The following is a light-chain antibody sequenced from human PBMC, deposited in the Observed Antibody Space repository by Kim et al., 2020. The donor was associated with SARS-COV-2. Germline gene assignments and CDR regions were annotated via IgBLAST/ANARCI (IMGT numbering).Light chain of an antibody. V-gene: IGLV6-57*03. J-gene: IGLJ2*01. Sequence: GKPVTISCTRSSGSIASNNVQWYQQRPGSAPTTVIYEDNERPSGVPDRFSGSIDTSSNSASLTISGLKTEDEADYYCQSYDINNVVFGGGTQLTVL. CDR3: QSYDINNVV. CDR2: EDN. CDR1: SGSIASNN.